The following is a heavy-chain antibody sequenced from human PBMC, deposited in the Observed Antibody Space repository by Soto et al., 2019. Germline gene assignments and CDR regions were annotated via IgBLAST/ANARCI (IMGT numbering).Heavy chain of an antibody. J-gene: IGHJ4*02. Sequence: SETQSLTCTVSGGSISSYYWSWIRQPPGKGLEWIGYIYYSGSTNYNPSLKSRVTISVDTSTNQFSLKLSSVTAADTAVYYCARGYCSGGSCYSRFFDYWGQGTLVTVSS. CDR2: IYYSGST. D-gene: IGHD2-15*01. CDR3: ARGYCSGGSCYSRFFDY. V-gene: IGHV4-59*08. CDR1: GGSISSYY.